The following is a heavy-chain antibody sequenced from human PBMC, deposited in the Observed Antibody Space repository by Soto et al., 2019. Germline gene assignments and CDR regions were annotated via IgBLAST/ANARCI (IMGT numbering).Heavy chain of an antibody. V-gene: IGHV4-34*01. CDR2: INDNEST. D-gene: IGHD3-22*01. Sequence: SETLSLTCAVHGGSFSGYYWTWIRQPPGKGLEWIGEINDNESTNYNPSLKSRVTMSVDTSRNHFSLKLYSVTAADTAVYYCARDKADYHDSSSYWAWGQGTLVTVSS. CDR1: GGSFSGYY. J-gene: IGHJ5*02. CDR3: ARDKADYHDSSSYWA.